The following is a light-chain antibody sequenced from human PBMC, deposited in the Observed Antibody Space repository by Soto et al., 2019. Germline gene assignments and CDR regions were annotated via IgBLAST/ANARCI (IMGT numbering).Light chain of an antibody. V-gene: IGKV1-39*01. CDR3: QQSYSSSWT. Sequence: DIPMTQSPSSLSASVGDSVTITCRASQSISSYLNWYQQKPGKAPNLLIYAASSLQSGVPSRFSGSGSGTDFTLTISSLQPEDFATYYCQQSYSSSWTFGQGTTVEIK. CDR2: AAS. J-gene: IGKJ1*01. CDR1: QSISSY.